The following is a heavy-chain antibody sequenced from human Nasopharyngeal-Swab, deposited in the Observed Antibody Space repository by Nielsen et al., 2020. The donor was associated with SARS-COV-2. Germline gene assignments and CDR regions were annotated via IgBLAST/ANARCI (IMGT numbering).Heavy chain of an antibody. CDR1: GGTFSSYY. J-gene: IGHJ4*02. V-gene: IGHV1-46*01. CDR3: ARDPTVAGTWYFDY. Sequence: ASVKVSCKASGGTFSSYYMHWVRQAPGQGLEWMGIINPSGGSTSYAQKFQGRVTMTRDTSASTVYMELSSLRSEDTAVYYCARDPTVAGTWYFDYWGQGTLVTVSS. CDR2: INPSGGST. D-gene: IGHD6-19*01.